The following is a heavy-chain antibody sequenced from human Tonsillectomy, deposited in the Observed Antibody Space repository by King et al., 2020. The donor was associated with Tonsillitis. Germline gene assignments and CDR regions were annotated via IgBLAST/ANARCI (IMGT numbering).Heavy chain of an antibody. CDR1: GYTFTSYG. CDR2: ISAYNDYT. CDR3: ARPQFGILTGYYV. V-gene: IGHV1-18*01. J-gene: IGHJ6*02. Sequence: VQLVESGAEVKKPGASVKVSCKASGYTFTSYGISWVRQAPGQGLEWMGWISAYNDYTNYAQKLQGRVTMTTDTSTSTAYMELRSLRSDDTAVYYCARPQFGILTGYYVWVQGTTVTVSS. D-gene: IGHD3-9*01.